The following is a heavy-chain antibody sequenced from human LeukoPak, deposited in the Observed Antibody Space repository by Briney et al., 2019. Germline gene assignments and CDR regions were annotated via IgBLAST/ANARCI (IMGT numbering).Heavy chain of an antibody. Sequence: SETLSLTFTVSGGSISSSSYYWGWIRQPPGKGLEWIGSIYYSGSTYYNPSLKSRVTISVDTSKNQFSLKLSSVTAADTAVYYCARHVYSNDVDNYFDYWGQGTLVTVSS. CDR1: GGSISSSSYY. V-gene: IGHV4-39*01. J-gene: IGHJ4*02. CDR2: IYYSGST. D-gene: IGHD4-11*01. CDR3: ARHVYSNDVDNYFDY.